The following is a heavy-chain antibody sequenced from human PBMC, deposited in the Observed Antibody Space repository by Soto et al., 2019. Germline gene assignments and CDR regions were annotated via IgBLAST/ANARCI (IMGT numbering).Heavy chain of an antibody. CDR1: GGTFSSYA. J-gene: IGHJ4*02. CDR3: ARCKGRKSGSYSLDY. Sequence: QVQLVPSGAEVKKPGSSVKVSCKASGGTFSSYAISWVRQAPGQGLEWMGGIIPIFGTANYAQKFQVRVTITADESTSTAYMELSSLRSEDTAVYYCARCKGRKSGSYSLDYWGQGTLVTVSS. CDR2: IIPIFGTA. V-gene: IGHV1-69*01. D-gene: IGHD1-26*01.